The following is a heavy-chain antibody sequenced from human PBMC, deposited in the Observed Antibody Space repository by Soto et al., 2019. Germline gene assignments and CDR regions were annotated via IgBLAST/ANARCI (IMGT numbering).Heavy chain of an antibody. CDR1: GYTFTRYD. CDR3: ARLSEERSSSTYYYFYMDV. CDR2: MNPQTGNT. J-gene: IGHJ6*03. Sequence: QVQLVQSGSEGKEPGASMKISCQASGYTFTRYDITWVRQATGQGLEWMGWMNPQTGNTAYAEKFQGRVTMTGSTSINTAYMELSGLRSEDTAVYYCARLSEERSSSTYYYFYMDVWGKGSTVTVSS. V-gene: IGHV1-8*01. D-gene: IGHD3-10*01.